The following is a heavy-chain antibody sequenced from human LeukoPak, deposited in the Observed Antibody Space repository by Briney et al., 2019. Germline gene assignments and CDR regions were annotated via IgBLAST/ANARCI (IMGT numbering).Heavy chain of an antibody. D-gene: IGHD3-22*01. J-gene: IGHJ4*02. CDR3: ARHYDGSGYWYYFDY. Sequence: PSETLSLTCTVPGGSISSYYWSWIRQPAGKGLEWIGCIYTGGSTNYNPSLKSRVTMSVDTSKNQFSLKLSSVTAADTAVYYCARHYDGSGYWYYFDYWGQGTLVTVSS. CDR1: GGSISSYY. V-gene: IGHV4-4*07. CDR2: IYTGGST.